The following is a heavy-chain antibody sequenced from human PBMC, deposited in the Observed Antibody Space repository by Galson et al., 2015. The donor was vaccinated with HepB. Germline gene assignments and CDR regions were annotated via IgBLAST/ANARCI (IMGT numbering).Heavy chain of an antibody. Sequence: SLRLSCAGSGFIFSNCALSWVRQAPGKGLQWVSGISGDTYGTYYADSVKGRFTISRDNSNSRLYLQMTSVTADDTAVYYCARVKRGEWYSFYYNGMDVWGQGTTVTVSS. CDR2: ISGDTYGT. CDR3: ARVKRGEWYSFYYNGMDV. D-gene: IGHD3-10*01. J-gene: IGHJ6*02. CDR1: GFIFSNCA. V-gene: IGHV3-23*01.